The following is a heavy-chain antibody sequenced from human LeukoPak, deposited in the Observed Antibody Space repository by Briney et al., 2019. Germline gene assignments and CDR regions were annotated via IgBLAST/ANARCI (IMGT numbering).Heavy chain of an antibody. V-gene: IGHV4-4*02. D-gene: IGHD1-26*01. CDR2: IYHSGST. CDR3: ARVHTGSYLATSDY. J-gene: IGHJ4*02. Sequence: SETLSLTCAVSGGSISSNHWWNWVRLPPGKGLEWIGEIYHSGSTNYNPSLKSRVTISVDTSKNQFSLKLSSVTAADTAVYYCARVHTGSYLATSDYWGQGILVTVSS. CDR1: GGSISSNHW.